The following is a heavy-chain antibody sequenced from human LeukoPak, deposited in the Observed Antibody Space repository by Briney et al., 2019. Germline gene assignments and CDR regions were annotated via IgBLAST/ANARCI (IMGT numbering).Heavy chain of an antibody. J-gene: IGHJ5*02. V-gene: IGHV1-69*04. CDR1: VGTSSSYA. D-gene: IGHD3-10*01. CDR2: IIPIFGIA. Sequence: SVKVSCKASVGTSSSYAISWVRQAPGQGLEWMGRIIPIFGIANYAQKFQGRVTITADKSTSTAYMELSSLRSEDTAVYYCARDSGYGSGSYYSSGFDPWGQGTLVTVSS. CDR3: ARDSGYGSGSYYSSGFDP.